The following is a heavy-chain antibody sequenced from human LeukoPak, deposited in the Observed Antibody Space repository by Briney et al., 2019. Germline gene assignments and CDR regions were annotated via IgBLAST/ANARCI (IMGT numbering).Heavy chain of an antibody. Sequence: GGSLRLSCAASGFTFSSYAMSWVRQAPGKGLEWVSAISGSGGSTYYADSVKGRFTISRDNSKNPLYLQMNSLRAEDTAVYYCAKDFEVVSGVYYYDSSGYYFDYWGQGTLVTVSS. CDR1: GFTFSSYA. CDR2: ISGSGGST. V-gene: IGHV3-23*01. CDR3: AKDFEVVSGVYYYDSSGYYFDY. J-gene: IGHJ4*02. D-gene: IGHD3-22*01.